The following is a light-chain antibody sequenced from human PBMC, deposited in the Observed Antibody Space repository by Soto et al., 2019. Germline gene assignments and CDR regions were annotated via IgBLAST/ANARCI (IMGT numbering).Light chain of an antibody. J-gene: IGKJ4*01. V-gene: IGKV3-15*01. CDR1: QSVSSN. Sequence: EIVITQSPATLSVSPGERATLSCRASQSVSSNLAWYQQKPGQAPRLLIYGASTRATGIPARFSGSGSGTEFTLTISSLQSEDFAVYYCQHRDTFGGGTKVEIK. CDR3: QHRDT. CDR2: GAS.